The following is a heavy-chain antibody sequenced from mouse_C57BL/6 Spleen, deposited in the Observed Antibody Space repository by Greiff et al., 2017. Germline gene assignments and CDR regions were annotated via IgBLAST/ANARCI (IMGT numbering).Heavy chain of an antibody. V-gene: IGHV1-18*01. J-gene: IGHJ2*01. Sequence: DVKLQESGPELVKPGASVKIPCKASGYTFTDYNMDWVKQSHGKSLEWIGDINPNNGGTIYNQKFKGKATLTVDKSSSTAYMELRSLTSEDTAVYYCARSNYSNLYFDYWGQGTTLTVSS. CDR2: INPNNGGT. CDR3: ARSNYSNLYFDY. D-gene: IGHD2-5*01. CDR1: GYTFTDYN.